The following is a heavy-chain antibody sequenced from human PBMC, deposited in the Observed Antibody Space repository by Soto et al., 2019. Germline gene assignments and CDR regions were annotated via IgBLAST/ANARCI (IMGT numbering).Heavy chain of an antibody. CDR2: ISGSGDGT. J-gene: IGHJ4*02. V-gene: IGHV3-23*01. CDR1: GFAFSSYP. D-gene: IGHD2-15*01. Sequence: EVQLLESGGGLVQPGGSLRLSCAASGFAFSSYPMSWVRQAPGKGLEWVSGISGSGDGTYYADSVKGRFTISRDNSKNTXYLQMNSLRAEDTAVYYXVXXCDAGGCPDYWGQGTLLTVSS. CDR3: VXXCDAGGCPDY.